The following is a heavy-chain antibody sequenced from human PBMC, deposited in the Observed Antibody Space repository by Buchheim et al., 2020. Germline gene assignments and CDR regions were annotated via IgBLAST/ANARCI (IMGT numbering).Heavy chain of an antibody. CDR1: GFTFSSYS. CDR2: ISSSSSTI. J-gene: IGHJ6*02. CDR3: ARGEIVVVVAATRYYYYGMDV. V-gene: IGHV3-48*01. D-gene: IGHD2-15*01. Sequence: EVQLVGSGGGLVQPGGSLRLSCAASGFTFSSYSMNWVRQAPGKGLEWVSYISSSSSTIYYADSVKGRFTISRDNAKNSLYLQMNSLRAEDTAVYYCARGEIVVVVAATRYYYYGMDVWGQGTT.